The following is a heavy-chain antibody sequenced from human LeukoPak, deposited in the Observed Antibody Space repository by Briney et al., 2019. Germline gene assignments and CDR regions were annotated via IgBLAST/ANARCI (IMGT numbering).Heavy chain of an antibody. CDR2: IKQDGSEK. J-gene: IGHJ4*02. Sequence: GGSLRLSCAASGFTFDDYGMSWVRQAPGKGLEWVANIKQDGSEKYYVDSVKGRFTISRDNAKNSLYLQMNSLRAEDTAVYYCARQNYGSGSYLDYWGQGTLVTVSS. CDR3: ARQNYGSGSYLDY. V-gene: IGHV3-7*01. D-gene: IGHD3-10*01. CDR1: GFTFDDYG.